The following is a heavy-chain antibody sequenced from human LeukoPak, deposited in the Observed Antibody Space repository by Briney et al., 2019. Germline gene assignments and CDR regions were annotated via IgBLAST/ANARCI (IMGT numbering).Heavy chain of an antibody. J-gene: IGHJ4*02. D-gene: IGHD2-21*01. V-gene: IGHV3-73*01. Sequence: PGGSLRLSCAASGFTFSGSAMHWVRQASGKGLEWVGRIRSKTNSYATSYAASVKGRFALSRDDSKNTAYLQMNSLRAEDTAVYYCARDSPNEGILWWSIDYWGQGTLVTVSS. CDR2: IRSKTNSYAT. CDR1: GFTFSGSA. CDR3: ARDSPNEGILWWSIDY.